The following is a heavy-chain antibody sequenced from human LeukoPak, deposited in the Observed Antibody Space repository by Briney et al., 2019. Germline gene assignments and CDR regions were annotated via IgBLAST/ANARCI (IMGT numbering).Heavy chain of an antibody. CDR3: ARGELTMTGTFDY. J-gene: IGHJ4*02. V-gene: IGHV4-30-4*08. D-gene: IGHD1-7*01. Sequence: SLTLSLTCTVSGVSISSGDHYWSWIRQPPGKGLEWIGYISYSGSTYYNPSLKSRVTVSLNRSKNQFSLKLGSVTAADTAVYYCARGELTMTGTFDYWGQGTLVTVSS. CDR1: GVSISSGDHY. CDR2: ISYSGST.